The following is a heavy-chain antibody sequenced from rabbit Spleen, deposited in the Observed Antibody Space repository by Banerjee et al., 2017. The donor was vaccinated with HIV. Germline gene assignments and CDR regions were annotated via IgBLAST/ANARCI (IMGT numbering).Heavy chain of an antibody. V-gene: IGHV1S40*01. CDR3: ARGAYDGPIGYYDGYYFIL. CDR1: GFSLSSYY. CDR2: IYAGSSGST. Sequence: QSLEESGGGLVQPGGSLTLTCTASGFSLSSYYMRWVRQAPGKGLEWIACIYAGSSGSTYYANWAKGRFTISKTSSTTMTLQMSSLTAADTATYFCARGAYDGPIGYYDGYYFILWGQGTLVTVS. J-gene: IGHJ4*01. D-gene: IGHD1-1*01.